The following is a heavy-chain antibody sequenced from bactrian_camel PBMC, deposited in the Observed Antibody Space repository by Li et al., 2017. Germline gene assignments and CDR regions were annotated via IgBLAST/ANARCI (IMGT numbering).Heavy chain of an antibody. CDR1: GDTFRSYC. J-gene: IGHJ4*01. D-gene: IGHD2*01. Sequence: HVQLVESGGDLVQPGGSLRLSCAASGDTFRSYCMTWWRQAPGKEREGVAGIDTDHGGGATYYADSVKGRFTISKDNAKNTLYLQMNSLKPEDTAMYYCATVDSGSGGYCVAGVWPSSAYYWGQGTQVTVS. V-gene: IGHV3S1*01. CDR3: ATVDSGSGGYCVAGVWPSSAYY. CDR2: IDTDHGGGAT.